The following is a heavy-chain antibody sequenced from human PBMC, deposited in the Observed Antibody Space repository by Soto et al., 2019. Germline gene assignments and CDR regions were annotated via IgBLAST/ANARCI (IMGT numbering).Heavy chain of an antibody. D-gene: IGHD3-10*01. J-gene: IGHJ4*02. CDR2: ISGSGAIT. CDR1: GFTFKNYD. Sequence: EVQLLESGGGLVQPGGSLRLSCVASGFTFKNYDMRWVRQAPGKGLEWVSGISGSGAITYYADSVRGRFTISRDNSKDTLYLKLIILRAEDTAIYYCAKDRQFRSYYESAGHYNNWGQGTLVTVSS. CDR3: AKDRQFRSYYESAGHYNN. V-gene: IGHV3-23*01.